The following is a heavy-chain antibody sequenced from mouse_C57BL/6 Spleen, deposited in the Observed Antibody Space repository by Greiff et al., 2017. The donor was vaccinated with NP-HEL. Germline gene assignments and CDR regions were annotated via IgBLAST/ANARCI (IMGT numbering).Heavy chain of an antibody. J-gene: IGHJ3*01. CDR3: ARPYDYDSWFAY. V-gene: IGHV1-26*01. CDR1: GYTFTDYY. D-gene: IGHD2-4*01. Sequence: VHVKQSGPELVKPGASVKISCKASGYTFTDYYMNWVKQSHGKSLEWIGDINPNNGGTSYNQKFKGKATLTVDKSSSTAYMELRSLTSEDSAVYYCARPYDYDSWFAYWGQGTLVTVSA. CDR2: INPNNGGT.